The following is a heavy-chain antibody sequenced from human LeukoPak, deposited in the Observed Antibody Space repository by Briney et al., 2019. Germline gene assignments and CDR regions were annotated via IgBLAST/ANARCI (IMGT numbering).Heavy chain of an antibody. CDR1: GGSISSSSYY. CDR2: IYYSGST. Sequence: SETLSLTCTVSGGSISSSSYYWGWIRQPPGKGLEWIGSIYYSGSTYYNPSLKSRVTISVDTSKNQFSLKLSSVTAADTAVYYCARSSNYYDSSGYYYVGYWGQGTLVTVSS. V-gene: IGHV4-39*07. CDR3: ARSSNYYDSSGYYYVGY. D-gene: IGHD3-22*01. J-gene: IGHJ4*02.